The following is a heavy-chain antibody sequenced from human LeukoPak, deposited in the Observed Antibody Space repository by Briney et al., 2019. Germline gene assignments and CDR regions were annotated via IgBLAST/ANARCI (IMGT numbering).Heavy chain of an antibody. CDR1: GFTFSSYW. Sequence: GGSLRLSCAASGFTFSSYWMSWVRQAPGKGLEWVANIKQDGSEKYYVDSVKGRFTISRDNSKNTLYLQMNSLRAEDTAVYYCARDFCGSGSYCSDYWGQGTLVTVSS. CDR3: ARDFCGSGSYCSDY. D-gene: IGHD3-10*01. CDR2: IKQDGSEK. J-gene: IGHJ4*02. V-gene: IGHV3-7*03.